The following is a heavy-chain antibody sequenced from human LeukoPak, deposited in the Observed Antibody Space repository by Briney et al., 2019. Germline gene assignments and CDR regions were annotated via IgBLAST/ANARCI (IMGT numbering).Heavy chain of an antibody. CDR1: GGTFSSYT. V-gene: IGHV1-69*04. CDR3: ARDNSGGGYYYY. J-gene: IGHJ4*02. D-gene: IGHD3-22*01. Sequence: ASVKVSCKASGGTFSSYTISWVRQAPGQGLEWMGRTIPILGIANYAQKFQGRVTITADKSTSTAYMELSSLRSEDTAVYYCARDNSGGGYYYYWGQGTLVTVSS. CDR2: TIPILGIA.